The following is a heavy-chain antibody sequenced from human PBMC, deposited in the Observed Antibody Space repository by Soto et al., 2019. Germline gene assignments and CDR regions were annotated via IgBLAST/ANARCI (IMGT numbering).Heavy chain of an antibody. CDR1: GFTFSSYS. J-gene: IGHJ6*02. CDR3: AGVLRYFDWLSPPNYGMDV. D-gene: IGHD3-9*01. CDR2: ISSSSYI. Sequence: GGSLRLSCAASGFTFSSYSMNWVRQAPGKGLEWVSSISSSSYIYYADSVKGRFTISRDNAKNSLYLQMNSLRAEDTAVYYCAGVLRYFDWLSPPNYGMDVWGQGXTVTVSS. V-gene: IGHV3-21*01.